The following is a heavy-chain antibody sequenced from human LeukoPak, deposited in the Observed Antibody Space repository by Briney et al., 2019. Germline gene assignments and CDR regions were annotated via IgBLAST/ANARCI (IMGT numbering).Heavy chain of an antibody. Sequence: SETLSLTCTVSGGSISSYSWSWIRQPPGKGLEWIGYIYTSGSTNYNPSLKSRVTISVDTSKNHFSLRLRSVTAADTAMYYCARQSGGYGDYYFDSWGQGALVTVSS. J-gene: IGHJ4*02. D-gene: IGHD4-17*01. CDR1: GGSISSYS. V-gene: IGHV4-4*09. CDR2: IYTSGST. CDR3: ARQSGGYGDYYFDS.